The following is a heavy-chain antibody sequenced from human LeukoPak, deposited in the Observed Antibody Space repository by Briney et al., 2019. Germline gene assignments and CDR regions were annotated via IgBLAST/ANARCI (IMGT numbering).Heavy chain of an antibody. J-gene: IGHJ4*02. V-gene: IGHV3-53*01. CDR1: GFTVSSNY. CDR3: ARENRWELPYFDY. CDR2: IYSGGST. Sequence: GGSLRLSCAASGFTVSSNYMSWVRQAPGKGLEWVSVIYSGGSTYYADSVKGRFTISRDNSKNTLYLQMNSLRAEDTAVYYCARENRWELPYFDYWGQGTLVTVSS. D-gene: IGHD1-26*01.